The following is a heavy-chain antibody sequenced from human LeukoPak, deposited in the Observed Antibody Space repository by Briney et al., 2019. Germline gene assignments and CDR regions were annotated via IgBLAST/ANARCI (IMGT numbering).Heavy chain of an antibody. D-gene: IGHD3-10*01. CDR2: IRYDGADK. J-gene: IGHJ6*03. CDR1: GFTFNAYG. V-gene: IGHV3-30*02. CDR3: ARDRPDPSYYYGSGSYYYYYYMDV. Sequence: PGGSLRLSCAASGFTFNAYGMHWVRQAPDKGLEWVAFIRYDGADKYYADSVKGRFTISRDNSKNTLYLHMNSLRAEGTAVYYCARDRPDPSYYYGSGSYYYYYYMDVWGKGTTVTVSS.